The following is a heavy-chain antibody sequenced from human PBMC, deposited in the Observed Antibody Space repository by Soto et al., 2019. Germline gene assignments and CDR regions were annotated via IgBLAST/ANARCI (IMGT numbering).Heavy chain of an antibody. J-gene: IGHJ4*02. CDR3: ARSLSTIGGRPDS. V-gene: IGHV1-2*02. Sequence: ASVKVSCKASGYTFTGYYMHWVRQAPGQGLEWMGWINPNSGDTKYAQKFQGRVTMTRDTSTRTAYMEVSRLTSDDTAVYYCARSLSTIGGRPDSWGQGTLVNVST. CDR2: INPNSGDT. CDR1: GYTFTGYY. D-gene: IGHD6-6*01.